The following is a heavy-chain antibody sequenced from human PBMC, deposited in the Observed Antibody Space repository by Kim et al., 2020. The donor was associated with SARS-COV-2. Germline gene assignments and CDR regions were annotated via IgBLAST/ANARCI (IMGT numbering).Heavy chain of an antibody. CDR3: ARVLYDSSGYYFDY. D-gene: IGHD3-22*01. Sequence: NPSLKSRVTISVDKSKNQFSLKLSSVTAADTAVYYCARVLYDSSGYYFDYWGQGTLVTVSS. J-gene: IGHJ4*02. V-gene: IGHV4-4*02.